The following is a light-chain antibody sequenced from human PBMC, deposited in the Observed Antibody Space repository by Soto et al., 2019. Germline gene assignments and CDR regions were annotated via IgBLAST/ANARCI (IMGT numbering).Light chain of an antibody. CDR2: KAS. J-gene: IGKJ4*01. CDR1: QSINSW. V-gene: IGKV1-5*03. CDR3: QHYHSYPLT. Sequence: DIQMTQSPSTLSASVGDRVTITCRASQSINSWLAWYQQKPGKAPKLLIYKASSLDSGVPSRFSGSGSGTEFTLTISSLQPDDFATYYCQHYHSYPLTFGGGTKVEIK.